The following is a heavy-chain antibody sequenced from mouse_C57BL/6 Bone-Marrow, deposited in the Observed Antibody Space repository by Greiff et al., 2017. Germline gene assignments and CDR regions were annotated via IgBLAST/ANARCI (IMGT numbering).Heavy chain of an antibody. V-gene: IGHV1-50*01. CDR1: GYTFTSYW. Sequence: QVQLQQSGAELVKPGASVKLSCKASGYTFTSYWMQWVKQRPGQGLEWIGEIDPSDSYTNYNQKFKGKATLTVDTSSSTAYMQLSSLTSEDSAVYYCANLAYCGQGTLVTVSA. CDR3: ANLAY. J-gene: IGHJ3*01. CDR2: IDPSDSYT.